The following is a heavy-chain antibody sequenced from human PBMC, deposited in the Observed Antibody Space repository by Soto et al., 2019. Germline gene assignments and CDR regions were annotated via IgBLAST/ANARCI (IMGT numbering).Heavy chain of an antibody. CDR1: GFTFSYYG. J-gene: IGHJ4*02. V-gene: IGHV3-23*01. CDR3: GKRGPSSTSSGEDY. Sequence: EVQLLESGGALVQPGGSLRLSCVASGFTFSYYGMSWVRQAPGKGLDWVSVISAGGGTTTYYADSVKGRVTISRDKSKNTWFLQMNKLKVDDTAIYYCGKRGPSSTSSGEDYWGQGTLVSVSS. CDR2: ISAGGGTTT. D-gene: IGHD6-6*01.